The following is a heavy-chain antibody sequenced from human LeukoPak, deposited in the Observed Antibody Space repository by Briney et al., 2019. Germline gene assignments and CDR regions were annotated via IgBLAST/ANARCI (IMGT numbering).Heavy chain of an antibody. J-gene: IGHJ4*02. D-gene: IGHD2-2*01. CDR1: GLTSSNAW. V-gene: IGHV3-74*01. Sequence: PGGSLRLSCAASGLTSSNAWMTWVRQAPGKGLVWVSRINTDGSRTTYADSVKGRFTISRDNTKNTVYLQMNRLRAEDTAVYYCARDRGHAYFFDYWGQGALVTVSS. CDR2: INTDGSRT. CDR3: ARDRGHAYFFDY.